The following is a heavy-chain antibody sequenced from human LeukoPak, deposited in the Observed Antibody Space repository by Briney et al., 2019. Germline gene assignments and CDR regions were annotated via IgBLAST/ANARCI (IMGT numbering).Heavy chain of an antibody. CDR2: ISSSSSYI. Sequence: GGSLRLSCAASGFTFSSYSMNWVRQAPGKGLEWVSSISSSSSYIYYADSVKGRFTISRGNAKNSLYLQMNSLRAEDTAVYYCARDLHFPLDGGWGQGTLVTVSS. CDR3: ARDLHFPLDGG. J-gene: IGHJ4*02. V-gene: IGHV3-21*01. D-gene: IGHD3-3*01. CDR1: GFTFSSYS.